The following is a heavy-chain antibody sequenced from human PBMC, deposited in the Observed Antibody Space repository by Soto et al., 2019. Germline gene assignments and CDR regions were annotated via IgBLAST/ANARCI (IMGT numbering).Heavy chain of an antibody. CDR2: IWYDGSNK. D-gene: IGHD3-9*01. V-gene: IGHV3-33*01. CDR1: GFTFSSYG. CDR3: ARGLRYVDCLFPEYYYYYGMHV. J-gene: IGHJ6*02. Sequence: QVQLVESGGGVVQPGRSLRLSCAASGFTFSSYGMHWVRQAPGKGLEWVAVIWYDGSNKYYADTVKGRFTISRDNSKNTVYLQMISLRAEDTAVYYCARGLRYVDCLFPEYYYYYGMHVWGQGTTVTVSS.